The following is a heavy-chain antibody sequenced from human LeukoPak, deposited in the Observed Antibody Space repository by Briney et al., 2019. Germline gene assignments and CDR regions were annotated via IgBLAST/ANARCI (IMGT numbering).Heavy chain of an antibody. J-gene: IGHJ6*02. CDR2: ITSSSSYR. V-gene: IGHV3-21*01. Sequence: GGSLRLSCAASGFTFSSYSMNWVRQAPGKGLEWVSSITSSSSYRYYADSVKGRFTISRDNAKNSLYLQMNSLRAEDTAVYYCARENHYYGLDVWGQGTTVTVSS. CDR3: ARENHYYGLDV. CDR1: GFTFSSYS.